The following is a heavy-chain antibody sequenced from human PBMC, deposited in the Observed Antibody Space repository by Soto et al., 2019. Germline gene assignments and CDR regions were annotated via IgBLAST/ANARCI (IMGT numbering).Heavy chain of an antibody. CDR1: GGSITSSSYY. CDR3: AWLVDTAMFS. V-gene: IGHV4-39*01. CDR2: ISYSGST. D-gene: IGHD5-18*01. Sequence: QLQLQESGPGLVKPSETLSLTCIVSGGSITSSSYYWGWIRQPPGKGLEWIGSISYSGSTYYNPSLRSRVTISADTSKGQFSLKLTSVTAADTAVYYCAWLVDTAMFSWGQGTPVTVSS. J-gene: IGHJ5*02.